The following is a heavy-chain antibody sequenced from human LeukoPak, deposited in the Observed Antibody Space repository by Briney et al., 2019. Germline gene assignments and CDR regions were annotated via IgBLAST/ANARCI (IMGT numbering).Heavy chain of an antibody. J-gene: IGHJ4*02. D-gene: IGHD6-19*01. Sequence: GASVKVSCKAFGYTFTSYGISWVRQAPGQGLEWMGWISAYSGGTNYAQKFQGRVTMTRDTSIGTAYMELSRLRSDDTAVYYCARDWAVAADYWGQGTLVTVSS. CDR3: ARDWAVAADY. CDR2: ISAYSGGT. CDR1: GYTFTSYG. V-gene: IGHV1-2*02.